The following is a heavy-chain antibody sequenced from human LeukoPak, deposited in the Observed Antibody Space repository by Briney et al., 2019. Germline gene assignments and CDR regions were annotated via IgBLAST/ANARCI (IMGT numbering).Heavy chain of an antibody. Sequence: ASVKVSCKASGGTFSSYAISWVRQAPGQGLEWMGGIIPIFGTANYAQKFQGRVTITADESTSTAYMGLSSLRSEDTAVYYCARVALYSSSWYGYNWFDPWGQGTLVTVSS. CDR1: GGTFSSYA. CDR3: ARVALYSSSWYGYNWFDP. V-gene: IGHV1-69*01. J-gene: IGHJ5*02. CDR2: IIPIFGTA. D-gene: IGHD6-13*01.